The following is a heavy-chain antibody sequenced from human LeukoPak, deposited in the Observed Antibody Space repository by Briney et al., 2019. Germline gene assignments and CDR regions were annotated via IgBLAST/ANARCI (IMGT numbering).Heavy chain of an antibody. J-gene: IGHJ5*02. CDR2: IIPIFGTA. Sequence: ASVKVSCKASGGTFSSYAISWVRQAPGQRREWMGGIIPIFGTANYAQKFQGRVTITADESTSTAYMELSSLRSEDTAVYYCARDQSRYCSGGSCYWFDPWGQGTLVTVSS. V-gene: IGHV1-69*13. D-gene: IGHD2-15*01. CDR1: GGTFSSYA. CDR3: ARDQSRYCSGGSCYWFDP.